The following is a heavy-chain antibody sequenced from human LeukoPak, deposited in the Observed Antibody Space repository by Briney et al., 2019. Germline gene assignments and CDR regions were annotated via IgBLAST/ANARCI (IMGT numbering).Heavy chain of an antibody. V-gene: IGHV3-48*04. D-gene: IGHD3-22*01. Sequence: GGSLRLSCAASGFTFSSYSMNWVRQAPGKGLEWVSYISGRSSLIYYADSVKGRFTNSRDNAKNSLYLQMNSLRAEDTAVYYCARDLYYYDSSGHYLFDYWGQGTLVTVSS. CDR2: ISGRSSLI. J-gene: IGHJ4*02. CDR3: ARDLYYYDSSGHYLFDY. CDR1: GFTFSSYS.